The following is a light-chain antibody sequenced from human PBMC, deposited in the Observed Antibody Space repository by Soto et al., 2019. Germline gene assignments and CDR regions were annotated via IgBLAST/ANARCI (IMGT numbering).Light chain of an antibody. CDR1: SSDVGRFSY. J-gene: IGLJ1*01. CDR3: CSYAGSSTYV. Sequence: QSALTQPRSVSGSPGQSVTISCTGTSSDVGRFSYVTWYQQHPGKAPKLLIYDVNKRPSGVPDRFSGSKSGSTASLTISGLQSKDEADYYCCSYAGSSTYVFGPGTKLTVL. CDR2: DVN. V-gene: IGLV2-11*01.